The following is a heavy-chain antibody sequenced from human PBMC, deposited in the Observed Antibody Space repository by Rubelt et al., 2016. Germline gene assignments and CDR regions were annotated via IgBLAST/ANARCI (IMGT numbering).Heavy chain of an antibody. J-gene: IGHJ4*02. D-gene: IGHD1-20*01. CDR1: GYSISSGYH. Sequence: QVQLQESGPGLVKPSETLSLTCAVSGYSISSGYHWAWIRQPPGKGLEWIGSIHHSGSTYFNQYLKSRVTISVKTSRNQFSLLLSSVTAADTAVYYCARINWNPAYWGQGTLVTVSS. CDR3: ARINWNPAY. V-gene: IGHV4-38-2*01. CDR2: IHHSGST.